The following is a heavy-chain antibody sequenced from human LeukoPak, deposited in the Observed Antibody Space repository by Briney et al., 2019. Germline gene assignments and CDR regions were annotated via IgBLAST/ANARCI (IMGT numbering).Heavy chain of an antibody. Sequence: GGSLRLSCAASGFTFRSYEMNWVRQAPGKGLEWVSYISSSGATIYYADSVRGRFTISRDNAKNSLYLQMNSLRAEDMAVYYCGRDPWGATFGFWGQGTLVTVSS. CDR1: GFTFRSYE. D-gene: IGHD1-26*01. CDR2: ISSSGATI. V-gene: IGHV3-48*03. J-gene: IGHJ4*02. CDR3: GRDPWGATFGF.